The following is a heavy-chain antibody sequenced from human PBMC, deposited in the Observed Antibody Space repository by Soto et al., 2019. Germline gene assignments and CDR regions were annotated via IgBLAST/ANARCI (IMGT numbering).Heavy chain of an antibody. CDR1: GFTYSSYE. CDR3: ARDSYCSGATCNLPNNPDY. J-gene: IGHJ4*02. CDR2: ISSSGTTI. V-gene: IGHV3-48*03. Sequence: GGSLRLSCAASGFTYSSYEMNWVRQAPGKGLEWVSYISSSGTTIYYADSVRGRFTISRDNAKNSLYLQMNSLRAEDTALYFCARDSYCSGATCNLPNNPDYWGQGTLVTVSS. D-gene: IGHD2-15*01.